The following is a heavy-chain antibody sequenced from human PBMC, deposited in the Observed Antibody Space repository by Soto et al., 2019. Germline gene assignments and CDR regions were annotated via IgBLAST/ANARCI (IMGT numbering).Heavy chain of an antibody. V-gene: IGHV4-59*08. J-gene: IGHJ6*03. D-gene: IGHD3-16*01. CDR2: IYYSGST. CDR1: GGSISGHY. CDR3: ARGPYYDLIWHYNYMDV. Sequence: QVQLQESGPGLVKPSETLSLTCSVSGGSISGHYWSWVRQTPGKGLEWICYIYYSGSTNYNPSLKTRVTLSVEASKNQFAFRLTSVTAADTAVYYCARGPYYDLIWHYNYMDVWGKGAPVTVSS.